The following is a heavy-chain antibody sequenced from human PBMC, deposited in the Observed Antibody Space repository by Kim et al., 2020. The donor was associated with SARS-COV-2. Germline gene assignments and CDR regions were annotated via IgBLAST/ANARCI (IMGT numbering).Heavy chain of an antibody. CDR1: GYSFTSYW. Sequence: GESLKISCKGSGYSFTSYWIGWVRQMPGKGLEWMGIIYPGDSDTRYSPSFQGQVTISADKSISTAYLQWSSLKASDTAMYYCARVQGIAAAGTEYYGMDVWGQGTTVTVSS. CDR3: ARVQGIAAAGTEYYGMDV. V-gene: IGHV5-51*01. J-gene: IGHJ6*02. CDR2: IYPGDSDT. D-gene: IGHD6-13*01.